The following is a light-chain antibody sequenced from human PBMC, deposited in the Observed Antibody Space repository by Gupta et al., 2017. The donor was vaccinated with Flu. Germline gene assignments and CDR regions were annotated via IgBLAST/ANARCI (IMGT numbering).Light chain of an antibody. V-gene: IGLV2-23*02. CDR3: CSYAGSSTFV. Sequence: SITSSCTGTSRDIGTHILVSWYQQPPGNAPKLVISKVSERPSGVSDRFSGSKAGNTASLTISGLQAEDEADYYCCSYAGSSTFVFGTGTKVTVL. CDR1: SRDIGTHIL. CDR2: KVS. J-gene: IGLJ1*01.